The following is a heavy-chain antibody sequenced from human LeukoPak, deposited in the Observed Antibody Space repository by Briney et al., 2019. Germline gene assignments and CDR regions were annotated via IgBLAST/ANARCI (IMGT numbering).Heavy chain of an antibody. D-gene: IGHD4-11*01. J-gene: IGHJ4*02. CDR2: IYYSGST. Sequence: SETLSLTCTVSGGSISSYYWSWIRQPPGKGLEWIGYIYYSGSTNYNTSLKSRVTISVDTSKNQFSLKLSSVTAADTAVYYCARGTRQSSNHYFDYWGQGTLVTVSS. V-gene: IGHV4-59*01. CDR1: GGSISSYY. CDR3: ARGTRQSSNHYFDY.